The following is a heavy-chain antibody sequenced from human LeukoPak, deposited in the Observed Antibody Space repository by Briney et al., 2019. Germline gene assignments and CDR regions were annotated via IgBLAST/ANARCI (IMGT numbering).Heavy chain of an antibody. CDR1: GGSFSGYS. Sequence: PAETLSLTCAVYGGSFSGYSWSWIRQPPGKGLEWIGEINHSGSTNYNPSLRSRVTISVDTSKNQFSLKLSSVTAADTAVYYCARAQRDYYYYYMDVWDKGITVTVSS. V-gene: IGHV4-34*01. CDR3: ARAQRDYYYYYMDV. CDR2: INHSGST. J-gene: IGHJ6*03.